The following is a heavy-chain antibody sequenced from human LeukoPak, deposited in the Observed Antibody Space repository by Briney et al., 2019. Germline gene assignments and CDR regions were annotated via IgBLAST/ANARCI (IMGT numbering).Heavy chain of an antibody. V-gene: IGHV4-39*01. D-gene: IGHD5-24*01. Sequence: SETLSLTCSVSGDSISRGDSYWGWLRQDPSKGLEWIGSIYYVGRPYYNPSLNSRPVTMSVDTSKNQFFLKLTSVTATDTAVYYCARLSIRKRAVGVWGHGTTVTVS. CDR2: IYYVGRP. CDR1: GDSISRGDSY. CDR3: ARLSIRKRAVGV. J-gene: IGHJ6*02.